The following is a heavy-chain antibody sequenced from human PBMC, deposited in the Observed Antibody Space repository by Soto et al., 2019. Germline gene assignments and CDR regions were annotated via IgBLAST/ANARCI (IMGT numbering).Heavy chain of an antibody. J-gene: IGHJ5*02. CDR2: INAGNGNT. V-gene: IGHV1-3*01. D-gene: IGHD3-3*01. CDR3: AREGLRFLEWLPKPYWFDT. Sequence: ASVKVSCKASGYTFTSYAMHWVRQAPGQRLEWMGWINAGNGNTKYSQKFQGRVTITRDTSASTAYMELSSLRSEDTAVYYCAREGLRFLEWLPKPYWFDTWGQGTLVTVSS. CDR1: GYTFTSYA.